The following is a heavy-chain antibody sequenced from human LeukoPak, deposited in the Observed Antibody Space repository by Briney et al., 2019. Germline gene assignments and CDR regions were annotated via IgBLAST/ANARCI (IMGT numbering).Heavy chain of an antibody. CDR2: TYYRSKWYN. CDR3: ARDQGLGRYAFDI. V-gene: IGHV6-1*01. J-gene: IGHJ3*02. Sequence: SQTLSLTCAISGDSVSTNSATWNWIRQSPSRGLEWLGRTYYRSKWYNDYAVSVKSRITINSDTSKNQFSLQLNSVTPEDTAVYYCARDQGLGRYAFDIWGQGTMVTASS. CDR1: GDSVSTNSAT. D-gene: IGHD7-27*01.